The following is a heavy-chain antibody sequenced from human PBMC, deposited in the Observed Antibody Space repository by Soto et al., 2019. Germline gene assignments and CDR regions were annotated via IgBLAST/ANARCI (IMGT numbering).Heavy chain of an antibody. CDR1: GYSFATYG. J-gene: IGHJ4*02. CDR3: ATEPIYYNDGSGYYPLGH. D-gene: IGHD3-22*01. V-gene: IGHV1-18*04. CDR2: ISAHNGDT. Sequence: QVQLVQSGAEVKKPGASVKVSCKASGYSFATYGFSWVRQAPGQGLECVGWISAHNGDTHYSQKFKGRVTLTTETSTHTGYMELRSLTSDDTAVYFCATEPIYYNDGSGYYPLGHWGQGTLVTVSS.